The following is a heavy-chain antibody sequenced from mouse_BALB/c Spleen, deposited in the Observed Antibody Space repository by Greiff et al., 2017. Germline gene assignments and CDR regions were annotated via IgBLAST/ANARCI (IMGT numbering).Heavy chain of an antibody. V-gene: IGHV4-1*02. J-gene: IGHJ3*01. D-gene: IGHD1-1*01. CDR2: INPDSSTI. CDR3: ANYYGSSYSFAY. CDR1: GFDFSRYW. Sequence: EVKLLESGGGLVQPGGSLKLSCAASGFDFSRYWMSWVRQAPGKGLEWIGEINPDSSTINYTPSLKDKFIISRDNAKNTLYLQMSKVRSEDTALYYCANYYGSSYSFAYWGQGTLVTVSA.